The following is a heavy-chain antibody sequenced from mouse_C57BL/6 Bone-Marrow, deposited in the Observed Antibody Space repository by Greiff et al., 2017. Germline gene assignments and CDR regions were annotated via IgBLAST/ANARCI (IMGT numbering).Heavy chain of an antibody. CDR2: IRSKSNNYAT. Sequence: EVQLVESGGGLVQPKGSLKLSCAASGFSFNTYAMNWVRQAPGKGLEWVARIRSKSNNYATYYADSVKDRFTISRDDSESMLYLQMNNLKTEDTAMYYCANSNYPYYAMDYWGQGTSVTVSS. J-gene: IGHJ4*01. D-gene: IGHD2-5*01. CDR1: GFSFNTYA. V-gene: IGHV10-1*01. CDR3: ANSNYPYYAMDY.